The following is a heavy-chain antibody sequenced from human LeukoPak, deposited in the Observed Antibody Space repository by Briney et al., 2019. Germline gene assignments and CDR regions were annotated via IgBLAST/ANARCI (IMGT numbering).Heavy chain of an antibody. J-gene: IGHJ4*02. Sequence: ASVKLSCAASGYTFTSYGISWVRQAPGQGLEWMGLISAYNGNTNYAHKLQGRVTMTTDTSTSTAYMELRSLRSDDTAVYYCAKDPTYYYDTRGYSLFLYYFDYWGQGTLVTVSS. V-gene: IGHV1-18*01. CDR1: GYTFTSYG. CDR2: ISAYNGNT. CDR3: AKDPTYYYDTRGYSLFLYYFDY. D-gene: IGHD3-22*01.